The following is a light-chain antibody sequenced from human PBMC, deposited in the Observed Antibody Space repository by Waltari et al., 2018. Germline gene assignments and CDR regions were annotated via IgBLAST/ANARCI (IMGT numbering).Light chain of an antibody. CDR3: CSYAGRNVWV. CDR1: SSNVGFYNL. J-gene: IGLJ3*02. V-gene: IGLV2-23*02. Sequence: QSALTQPASVSGSPGQSVTISCTGTSSNVGFYNLVSRYQQHPDKTPKPMIYEVHEPPSGISNRFSGSKSGDTACLPISGLRAEDEADYYCCSYAGRNVWVFGGGTKLTVL. CDR2: EVH.